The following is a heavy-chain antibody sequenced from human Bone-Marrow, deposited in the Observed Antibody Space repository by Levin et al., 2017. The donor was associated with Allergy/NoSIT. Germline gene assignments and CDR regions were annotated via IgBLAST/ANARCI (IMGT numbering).Heavy chain of an antibody. J-gene: IGHJ4*02. Sequence: GGSLRLSCAASGFIFADYAMHWVRLGPGKGLEWVSGISWNSDNIGYADSVKGRFTVSRDNAKNSLYLQMNSLRAEDTAFYYCAKDVSTYGGISGTFDYWGQGILVTVSS. V-gene: IGHV3-9*01. CDR3: AKDVSTYGGISGTFDY. CDR1: GFIFADYA. D-gene: IGHD4-23*01. CDR2: ISWNSDNI.